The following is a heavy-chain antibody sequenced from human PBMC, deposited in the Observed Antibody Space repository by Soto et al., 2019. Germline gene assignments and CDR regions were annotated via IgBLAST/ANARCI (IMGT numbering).Heavy chain of an antibody. CDR1: GYSFSTNG. Sequence: QVQLAQSGAEVKKPGASVTVSCKASGYSFSTNGVSWVRQAPGQGLEWMGWISANTGDTLYAEKFEDRITLTADTPTTTAYMELRSLRPDDTATYFCATDKGDFTFGPWGQGTLSPSPQ. J-gene: IGHJ5*02. CDR2: ISANTGDT. CDR3: ATDKGDFTFGP. V-gene: IGHV1-18*04. D-gene: IGHD3-3*01.